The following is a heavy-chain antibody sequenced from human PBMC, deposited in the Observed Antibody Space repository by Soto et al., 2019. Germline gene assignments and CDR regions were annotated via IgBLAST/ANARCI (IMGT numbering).Heavy chain of an antibody. CDR1: GFTFRSYW. Sequence: EVQLVESGGGVVQPGGSLRLSCAASGFTFRSYWMDWVRQIPGKGLVWVSSINSDGSSTSYADSVKGRFSIARDNAKNILYLQMNILRAEDTAIFHCARRDSGSGCYMDVWGKGTAVTVSS. CDR3: ARRDSGSGCYMDV. V-gene: IGHV3-74*01. CDR2: INSDGSST. D-gene: IGHD3-10*01. J-gene: IGHJ6*04.